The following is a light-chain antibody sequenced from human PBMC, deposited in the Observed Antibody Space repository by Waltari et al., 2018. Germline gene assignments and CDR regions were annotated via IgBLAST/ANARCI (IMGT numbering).Light chain of an antibody. V-gene: IGKV1-39*01. J-gene: IGKJ1*01. Sequence: DIQMTQSPSSLSASVGDRVTITCRASQSINSYLNWYQHKPGKAPKLLIYATSRLESGVPSRFSGSGSGTDFTLTISNQQPEDFATYYCQQSDSFPWTFGQGTKVEIK. CDR1: QSINSY. CDR2: ATS. CDR3: QQSDSFPWT.